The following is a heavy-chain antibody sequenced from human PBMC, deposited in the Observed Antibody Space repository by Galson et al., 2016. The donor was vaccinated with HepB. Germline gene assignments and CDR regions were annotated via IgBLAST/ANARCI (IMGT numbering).Heavy chain of an antibody. J-gene: IGHJ6*02. V-gene: IGHV3-23*01. CDR1: GFTFATYP. CDR2: IRGSGGGI. D-gene: IGHD3-10*01. Sequence: SLRLSCAGSGFTFATYPMSWVRQAPGKGLEWVSGIRGSGGGIDYADSVKGRFTISRDNSKNTLYLQMNSLRADDTAVYYCAYNQNYGAGVYWFYGMDVWGQVTTVTVAS. CDR3: AYNQNYGAGVYWFYGMDV.